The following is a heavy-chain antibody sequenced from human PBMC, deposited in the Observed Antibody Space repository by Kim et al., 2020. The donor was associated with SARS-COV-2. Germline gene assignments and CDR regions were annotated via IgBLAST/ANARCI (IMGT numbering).Heavy chain of an antibody. CDR3: AKKWGRGSYYMTMALPDY. CDR2: ISGDGGST. CDR1: GFTFDDYA. J-gene: IGHJ4*02. V-gene: IGHV3-43*02. Sequence: GGSLRLSCAASGFTFDDYAMHWVRQAPGKGLEWVSLISGDGGSTYYADSVKGRFTISRDNSKNSLYLQMNSLRTEDTALYYCAKKWGRGSYYMTMALPDYWGQGTLVTVSS. D-gene: IGHD3-10*01.